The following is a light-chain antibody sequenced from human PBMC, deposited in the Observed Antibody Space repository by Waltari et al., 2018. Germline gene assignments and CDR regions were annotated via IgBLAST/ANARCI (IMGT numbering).Light chain of an antibody. J-gene: IGKJ1*01. Sequence: DIQLTQSPSSVSASVGDRVTITCRASQGISSWLAWSQQKPGKAPKLLIYAASSLQSGVPSRFIGSGSGTDFTLTITSLQPEDFATYYCQQAHSFPLTFGQGTKVEIK. CDR1: QGISSW. CDR2: AAS. V-gene: IGKV1-12*01. CDR3: QQAHSFPLT.